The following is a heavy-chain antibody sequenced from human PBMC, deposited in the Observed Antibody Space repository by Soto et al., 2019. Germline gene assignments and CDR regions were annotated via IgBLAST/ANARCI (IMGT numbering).Heavy chain of an antibody. CDR2: ISYSGTT. J-gene: IGHJ6*02. D-gene: IGHD1-26*01. CDR1: GASLNSYY. CDR3: ATRTELPHYYYRCLDV. Sequence: QVQMQESGPGLVKPSETLSLNCTVSGASLNSYYWNWIRQPPGGGLEWLGFISYSGTTNYNPSLRSRVAISIDPSKNQFSLKLTSVTAADTAVYYCATRTELPHYYYRCLDVWGQGATVTVSS. V-gene: IGHV4-59*01.